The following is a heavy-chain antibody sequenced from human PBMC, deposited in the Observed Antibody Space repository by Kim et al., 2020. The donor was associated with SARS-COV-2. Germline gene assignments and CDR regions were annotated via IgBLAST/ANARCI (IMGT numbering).Heavy chain of an antibody. V-gene: IGHV3-30*07. CDR3: ARDGAMVRGVNTFFDY. J-gene: IGHJ4*02. D-gene: IGHD3-10*01. Sequence: SVKGRFTISRDNSKNTLYLQMNSLRAEDTAVYYCARDGAMVRGVNTFFDYWGQGTLVTVSS.